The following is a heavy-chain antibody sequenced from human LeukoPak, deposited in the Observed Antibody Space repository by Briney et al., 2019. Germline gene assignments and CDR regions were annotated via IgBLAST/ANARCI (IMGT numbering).Heavy chain of an antibody. CDR1: GFTFNTYT. Sequence: GGSLRLSCAASGFTFNTYTMNWVRQAPGKGLEWVSYISGSSGIIDYADSVRGRFTISRDNAKNSLYLRMNSLRAEDTAVYYCAKGGWNYVKSVFDYWGQGTLVTVSS. D-gene: IGHD1-7*01. J-gene: IGHJ4*02. V-gene: IGHV3-48*01. CDR3: AKGGWNYVKSVFDY. CDR2: ISGSSGII.